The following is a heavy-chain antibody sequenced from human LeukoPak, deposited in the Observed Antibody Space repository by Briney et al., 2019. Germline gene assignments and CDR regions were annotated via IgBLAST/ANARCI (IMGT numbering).Heavy chain of an antibody. D-gene: IGHD6-19*01. CDR2: INPNSGGT. J-gene: IGHJ4*02. Sequence: ASVKVSCKASGYTFTGYYMHWVRQAPGQGLEWMGWINPNSGGTNYAQKFQGRVTMTRDTSISTAYMELSRLGSDDTAVYYCARVEQQWPPPPLYYVHYWCQGTLVTVSS. CDR3: ARVEQQWPPPPLYYVHY. CDR1: GYTFTGYY. V-gene: IGHV1-2*02.